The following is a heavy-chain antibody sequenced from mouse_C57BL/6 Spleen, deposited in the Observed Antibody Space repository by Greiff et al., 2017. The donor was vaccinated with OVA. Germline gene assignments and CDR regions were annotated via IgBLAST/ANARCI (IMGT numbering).Heavy chain of an antibody. CDR1: GYTFTSYW. CDR3: ARKSPLTGFAY. J-gene: IGHJ3*01. V-gene: IGHV1-69*01. Sequence: QVQLQQPGAELVMPGASVKLSCKASGYTFTSYWMHWVKQRPGQGLEWIGEIDPSDSYTNYNQKFQGKSTLTVDKSSSTAYMQLSSLTSEDSAVYYCARKSPLTGFAYWGQGTLVTVSA. CDR2: IDPSDSYT. D-gene: IGHD4-1*01.